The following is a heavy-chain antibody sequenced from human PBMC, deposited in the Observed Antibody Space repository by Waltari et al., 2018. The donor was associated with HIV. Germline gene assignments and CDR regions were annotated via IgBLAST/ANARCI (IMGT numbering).Heavy chain of an antibody. Sequence: QVQLVESGGGVVQPGRSLRLSCAASGFIFSNFAMHWVRQAPGKGVEWVAVRWYDGDNKYYADSVKGRFTISRDNSKNTLYLQMNSLRVEDTAVYYCARGGYYYDISSYYHYWGQGTLVTVSS. V-gene: IGHV3-33*01. D-gene: IGHD3-22*01. J-gene: IGHJ4*02. CDR2: RWYDGDNK. CDR3: ARGGYYYDISSYYHY. CDR1: GFIFSNFA.